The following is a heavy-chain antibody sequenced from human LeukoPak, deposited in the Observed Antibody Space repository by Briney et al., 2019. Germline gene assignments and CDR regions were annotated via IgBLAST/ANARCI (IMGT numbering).Heavy chain of an antibody. Sequence: GGSLRLSCAASGFTFSSYAMSWVRQAPGKGLEWVSAISGSGGSTYYADSVEGRFTISRDNSKNTLYLQMNSLRAEDTAVYYCAKIAAAGYYYGMDVWGQGTTVTVSS. D-gene: IGHD6-13*01. J-gene: IGHJ6*02. CDR3: AKIAAAGYYYGMDV. V-gene: IGHV3-23*01. CDR1: GFTFSSYA. CDR2: ISGSGGST.